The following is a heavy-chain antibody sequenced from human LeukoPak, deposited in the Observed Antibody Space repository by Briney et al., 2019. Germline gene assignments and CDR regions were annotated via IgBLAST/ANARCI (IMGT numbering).Heavy chain of an antibody. CDR3: ARDLRLFGGNSGY. CDR1: GYTFTSYD. CDR2: INPNSGGT. Sequence: ASVKVSCKASGYTFTSYDINWVRQAPGQGLEWMGWINPNSGGTNYAQKFQGRVTMTRDTSISTAYMELSRLRSDDTAVYYCARDLRLFGGNSGYWGQGTLVTVSS. V-gene: IGHV1-2*02. D-gene: IGHD4-23*01. J-gene: IGHJ4*02.